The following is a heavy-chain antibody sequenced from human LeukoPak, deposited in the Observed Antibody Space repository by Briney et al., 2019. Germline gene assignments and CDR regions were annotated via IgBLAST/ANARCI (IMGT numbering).Heavy chain of an antibody. CDR1: GFSLNINGAG. V-gene: IGHV2-5*01. CDR2: IYGSDDK. D-gene: IGHD3-9*01. CDR3: AHRAFNHFDLFDS. Sequence: SGPTLVNPTQTLTLTCTFSGFSLNINGAGVGWIRQPPGKALEWLALIYGSDDKRYNPSLNNRLTITKDTSKNLVFLTMTNVDPVDTATYYCAHRAFNHFDLFDSWGQGTPVTVSS. J-gene: IGHJ4*02.